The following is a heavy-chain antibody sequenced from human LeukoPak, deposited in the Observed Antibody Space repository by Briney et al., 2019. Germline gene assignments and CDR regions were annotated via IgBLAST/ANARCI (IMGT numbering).Heavy chain of an antibody. D-gene: IGHD6-19*01. CDR1: GFTFSSYA. Sequence: GGSLRLSCAASGFTFSSYAMSWVRQAPGKGLEWVSAISGSGGSTYYADSAKGRFTISRDNSKNTLYLQMNSLRAEDTAVYYCAKDRSESGWYKMSYYYGMDVWGQGTTVTVSS. CDR2: ISGSGGST. V-gene: IGHV3-23*01. J-gene: IGHJ6*02. CDR3: AKDRSESGWYKMSYYYGMDV.